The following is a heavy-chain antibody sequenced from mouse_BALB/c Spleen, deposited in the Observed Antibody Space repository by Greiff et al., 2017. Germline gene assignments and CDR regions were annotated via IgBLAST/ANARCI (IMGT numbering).Heavy chain of an antibody. CDR2: INPSSGYT. CDR3: ARSTMITVYFDV. J-gene: IGHJ1*01. V-gene: IGHV1-4*01. Sequence: QVQLKQSGAELARPGASVKMSCKASGYTFTSYTMHWVKQRPGQGLEWIGYINPSSGYTNYNQKFKDKATLTADKSSSTAYMQLSSLTSEDSAVYYCARSTMITVYFDVWGAGTTVTVSS. CDR1: GYTFTSYT. D-gene: IGHD2-4*01.